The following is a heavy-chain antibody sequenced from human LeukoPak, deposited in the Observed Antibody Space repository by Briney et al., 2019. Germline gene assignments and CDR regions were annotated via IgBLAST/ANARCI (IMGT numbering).Heavy chain of an antibody. CDR2: IYYSGST. Sequence: SETLSLTCTVSGGSISSSSYYWGWTRQPPGKGLEWIGSIYYSGSTYYNPSLKSRVTISVDTSKNQFSLKLKYVTAADTAVYYCAGTMESVSFTTFDYWGQGTLVTVSS. CDR3: AGTMESVSFTTFDY. V-gene: IGHV4-39*07. J-gene: IGHJ4*02. CDR1: GGSISSSSYY. D-gene: IGHD1-26*01.